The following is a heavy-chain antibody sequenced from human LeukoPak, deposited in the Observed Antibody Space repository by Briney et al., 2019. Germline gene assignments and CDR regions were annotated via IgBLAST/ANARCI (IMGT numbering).Heavy chain of an antibody. CDR2: INHSGST. CDR3: GRGIRRVVVLVAVTNPDGYFDY. D-gene: IGHD2-15*01. Sequence: PSETLSLTCAVYGGSFSGYYWSWIRQPPGKGLEWIGEINHSGSTNYNPSLKSRVTISVDTSKNQFSLKLSSVTAADTAVYYCGRGIRRVVVLVAVTNPDGYFDYWGREPWSPSPQ. CDR1: GGSFSGYY. J-gene: IGHJ4*02. V-gene: IGHV4-34*01.